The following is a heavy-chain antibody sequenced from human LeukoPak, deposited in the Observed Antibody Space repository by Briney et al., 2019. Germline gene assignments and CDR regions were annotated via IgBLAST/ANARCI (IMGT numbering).Heavy chain of an antibody. D-gene: IGHD3-10*01. J-gene: IGHJ4*02. Sequence: PSETLSLTCTVSGYSISSGYYWGWIRPPPGKGLEWVSAISGSGGSTYYADSVKGRFTISRDNSKNTLYLQMNSLRAEDTAVYYCAKALPRGDYWGQGTLVTVSS. CDR2: ISGSGGST. CDR1: GYSISSGYY. CDR3: AKALPRGDY. V-gene: IGHV3-23*01.